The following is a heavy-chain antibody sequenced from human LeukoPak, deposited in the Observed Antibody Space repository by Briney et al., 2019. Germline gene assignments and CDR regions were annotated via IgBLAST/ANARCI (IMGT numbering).Heavy chain of an antibody. Sequence: PSETLSLTCPGTGGSISSYHWSWIRQPPGKGLEWIGYIYYSGSTYYNPSIKSRVTISVDTSKNQFSLKLSSVTAADTAVYYCARHDYDILTGYNNWFDPWGQGTLVTVSS. CDR2: IYYSGST. J-gene: IGHJ5*02. CDR3: ARHDYDILTGYNNWFDP. D-gene: IGHD3-9*01. CDR1: GGSISSYH. V-gene: IGHV4-59*08.